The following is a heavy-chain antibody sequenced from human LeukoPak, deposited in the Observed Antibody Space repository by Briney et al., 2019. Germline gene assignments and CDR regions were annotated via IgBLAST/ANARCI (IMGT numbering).Heavy chain of an antibody. J-gene: IGHJ5*02. D-gene: IGHD3-10*01. CDR3: ARAGAWQIDP. CDR1: GGSISSYY. V-gene: IGHV4-59*01. CDR2: IYYSGST. Sequence: SETLSLTCTVSGGSISSYYWSWIRQPPGKGLEWIGYIYYSGSTNYNPSLKSRVTISLVRSKNQFSLRLTSVTAADTGVYYCARAGAWQIDPWGQGTLVTVSS.